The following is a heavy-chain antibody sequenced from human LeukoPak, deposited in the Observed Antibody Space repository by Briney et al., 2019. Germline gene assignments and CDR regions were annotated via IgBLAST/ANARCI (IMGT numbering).Heavy chain of an antibody. V-gene: IGHV4-4*02. CDR2: IYHSGST. J-gene: IGHJ6*03. D-gene: IGHD1-26*01. CDR1: GFTFSSYAM. Sequence: PGGSLRLSCAASGFTFSSYAMSWVRQPPGKGLEWIGEIYHSGSTNHNPSLKSRVTISVDKSKNQFSLKLSSVTAADTAVYYCARHRGSGSYYIRDYYYYMDVWGKGTTVTVSS. CDR3: ARHRGSGSYYIRDYYYYMDV.